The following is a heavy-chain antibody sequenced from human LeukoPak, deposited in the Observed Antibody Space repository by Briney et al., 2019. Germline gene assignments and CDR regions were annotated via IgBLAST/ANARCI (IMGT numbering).Heavy chain of an antibody. CDR3: ARVGDWNDLVY. V-gene: IGHV4-59*01. CDR1: GGSISPYY. Sequence: SETLSLTCTVSGGSISPYYRSWIRQTPGKELEWIGYIPYSGTTNYNPSLKSRVTISVDTSKKQFSLMLSSVTAADTAVYYCARVGDWNDLVYWGQGTLVTVSS. D-gene: IGHD1-1*01. J-gene: IGHJ4*02. CDR2: IPYSGTT.